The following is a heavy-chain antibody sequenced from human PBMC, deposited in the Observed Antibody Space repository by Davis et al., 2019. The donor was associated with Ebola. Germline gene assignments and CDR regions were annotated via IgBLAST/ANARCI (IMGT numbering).Heavy chain of an antibody. D-gene: IGHD2/OR15-2a*01. CDR3: ARAPLESFDY. Sequence: SETLSLTCSVSGDSISTSNHYWGWLRQPPGKGLEWVGSIYSGGSTYYNPSLKSRVTLSVDTSKNQFSLKVNSLTAADTAVYYCARAPLESFDYWGQGSLVTVSS. CDR1: GDSISTSNHY. V-gene: IGHV4-39*01. CDR2: IYSGGST. J-gene: IGHJ4*02.